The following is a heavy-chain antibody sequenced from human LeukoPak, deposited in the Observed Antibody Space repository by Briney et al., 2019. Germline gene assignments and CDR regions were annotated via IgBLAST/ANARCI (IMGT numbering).Heavy chain of an antibody. D-gene: IGHD3-22*01. CDR1: GGTFSSYA. Sequence: SVKVSCKASGGTFSSYAISWVRQAPGQGLEWMGGIIPIFGTANYAQKFQGRVTITTDESTSTAYMELSSLRSEDTAVYYCARQSNRYYDSILFDYWGQGTLVTVSS. V-gene: IGHV1-69*05. CDR2: IIPIFGTA. CDR3: ARQSNRYYDSILFDY. J-gene: IGHJ4*02.